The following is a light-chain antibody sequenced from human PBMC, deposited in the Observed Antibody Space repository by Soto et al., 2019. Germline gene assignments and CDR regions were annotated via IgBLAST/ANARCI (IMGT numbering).Light chain of an antibody. J-gene: IGLJ1*01. V-gene: IGLV2-8*01. Sequence: QSALTQPPSASGSPGQSVTISCTGSKSDIGIYDFVSWYQHHPGEAPRLIIYEVVQRPSGVPDRFSGSKSGNTASLTVSGLQAADEADYFCKSYAGSNTYVFGTGTKLTVL. CDR3: KSYAGSNTYV. CDR2: EVV. CDR1: KSDIGIYDF.